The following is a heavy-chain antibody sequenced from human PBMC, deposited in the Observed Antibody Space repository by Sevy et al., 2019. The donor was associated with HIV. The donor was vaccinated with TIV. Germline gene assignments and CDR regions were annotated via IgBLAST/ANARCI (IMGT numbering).Heavy chain of an antibody. CDR3: AREGRYYDSSGYYAPADY. Sequence: GGSLRLSCAASGFTFSSYEMNWVRQAPGKGLEWVSYISSSGSTIYYADSVKGRFTISRDNAKNSLYLQMNSLRAEDTTVYYCAREGRYYDSSGYYAPADYWGQGTLVTVSS. J-gene: IGHJ4*02. V-gene: IGHV3-48*03. CDR1: GFTFSSYE. D-gene: IGHD3-22*01. CDR2: ISSSGSTI.